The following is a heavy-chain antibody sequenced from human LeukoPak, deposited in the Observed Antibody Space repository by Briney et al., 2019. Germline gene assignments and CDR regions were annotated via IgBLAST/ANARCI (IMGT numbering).Heavy chain of an antibody. Sequence: RPSKTLSLTCTVSGGSIISSSYYWGWIRQPPGKGLEWIGSIYYIGNTYYNPSLKSRVTISVDTSKNQFSLKLTSVTAADTAVYYCARRDSSSVVRRWDSWGQGTLVTVSS. J-gene: IGHJ4*02. CDR3: ARRDSSSVVRRWDS. V-gene: IGHV4-39*01. CDR1: GGSIISSSYY. CDR2: IYYIGNT. D-gene: IGHD3-22*01.